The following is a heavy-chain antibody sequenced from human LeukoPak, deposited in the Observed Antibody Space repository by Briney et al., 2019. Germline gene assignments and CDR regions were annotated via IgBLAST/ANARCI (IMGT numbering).Heavy chain of an antibody. D-gene: IGHD5-12*01. CDR2: ISSSSSYI. CDR1: GFTFSSYS. V-gene: IGHV3-21*01. J-gene: IGHJ4*02. CDR3: ARIGTATVDY. Sequence: GGSLRLSCAASGFTFSSYSMNWVRQAPGKELEWVSSISSSSSYIYYADSVKGRFTISRDNAKNSLYLQMNSLRAEDTAVYYCARIGTATVDYWGQGTLVTVSS.